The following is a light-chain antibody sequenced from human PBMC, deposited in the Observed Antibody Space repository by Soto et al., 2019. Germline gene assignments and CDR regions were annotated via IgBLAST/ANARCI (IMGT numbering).Light chain of an antibody. CDR1: QSISFY. CDR3: QQSYSRPLT. CDR2: AAS. J-gene: IGKJ5*01. V-gene: IGKV1-39*01. Sequence: TQSPSSLSAYVGDRVSIHCRASQSISFYLNWYQQKPGKAHKVLIYAASNLQSGVPSRFSGSGSGTDFTLTISSLQPEDFATYYCQQSYSRPLTFGQGTRLEIK.